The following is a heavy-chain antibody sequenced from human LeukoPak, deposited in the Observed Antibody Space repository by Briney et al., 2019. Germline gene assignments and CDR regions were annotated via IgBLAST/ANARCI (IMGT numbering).Heavy chain of an antibody. D-gene: IGHD5-18*01. CDR3: ARVGYTYGTDWGYYFDY. CDR2: ISGSGSST. Sequence: GGSLRLSCAASGFTFSSYAMGWVRQAPGKGLEWVSSISGSGSSTYYTDSVKGRFTISRDNSKNTLYLQLNSLRAEDTAVYYCARVGYTYGTDWGYYFDYWGQGTLVTVSS. V-gene: IGHV3-23*01. J-gene: IGHJ4*02. CDR1: GFTFSSYA.